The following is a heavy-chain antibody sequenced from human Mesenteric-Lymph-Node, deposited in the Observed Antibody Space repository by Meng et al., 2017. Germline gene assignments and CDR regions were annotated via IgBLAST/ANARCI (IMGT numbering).Heavy chain of an antibody. V-gene: IGHV4-34*01. J-gene: IGHJ5*02. CDR3: ARRYGASAYNWFDP. CDR1: GGSFSGSY. CDR2: INHSGST. Sequence: QWGEVLLKPAETLALTWAVYGGSFSGSYWGWIRQPPGKGLEWIGEINHSGSTNYNPSLKSRVTISVDTSKNQFSLKLSSVTAADTAVYYCARRYGASAYNWFDPWGQGTLVTVSS. D-gene: IGHD4-17*01.